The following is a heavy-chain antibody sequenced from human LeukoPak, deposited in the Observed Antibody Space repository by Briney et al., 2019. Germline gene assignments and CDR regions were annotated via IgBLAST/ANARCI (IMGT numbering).Heavy chain of an antibody. Sequence: GGSLRLSCAASGFTFSSYGMHWVRQAPGKGLEWVAFIRYDGSNKYYADSVKGRFTISRDNSKNTLYLQMNSLRAEDTAVYYCANPYCSSTSCYYFWGQGTLVTVSS. J-gene: IGHJ4*02. CDR3: ANPYCSSTSCYYF. V-gene: IGHV3-30*02. CDR1: GFTFSSYG. CDR2: IRYDGSNK. D-gene: IGHD2-2*01.